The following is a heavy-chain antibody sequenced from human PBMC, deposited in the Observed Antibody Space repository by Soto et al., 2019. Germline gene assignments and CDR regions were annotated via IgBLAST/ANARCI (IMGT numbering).Heavy chain of an antibody. CDR3: AKALEPPRGYSYGYSFDY. CDR1: GFTFSSYA. CDR2: ISGSGGST. D-gene: IGHD5-18*01. Sequence: EVQLLESGGGLVQPGGSLRLSCAASGFTFSSYAMSWVRQAPGKGLEWVSAISGSGGSTYYADSVKGRFTISRDNSKNTLYLQMNSLRAEDTAVYYCAKALEPPRGYSYGYSFDYWGQGTLVTVSS. J-gene: IGHJ4*02. V-gene: IGHV3-23*01.